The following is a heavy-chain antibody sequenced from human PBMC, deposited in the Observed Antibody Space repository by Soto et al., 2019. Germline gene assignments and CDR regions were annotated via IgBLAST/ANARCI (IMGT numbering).Heavy chain of an antibody. CDR2: ISYSGTT. CDR3: ARGRGYSYGLDP. CDR1: GGSISSGGYS. J-gene: IGHJ5*02. V-gene: IGHV4-30-2*05. Sequence: SETLSLTCAVSGGSISSGGYSWSWIRQPPGEGLEWIGYISYSGTTYYNPSLKSRVAISLDTSKNQFSLRLSSVTAADTAVYYCARGRGYSYGLDPWGQGTLVTVSS. D-gene: IGHD5-18*01.